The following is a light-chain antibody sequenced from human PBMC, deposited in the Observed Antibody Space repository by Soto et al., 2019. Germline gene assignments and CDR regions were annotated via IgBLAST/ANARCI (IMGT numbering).Light chain of an antibody. CDR1: RDIGSD. CDR3: QQGYTSAIT. V-gene: IGKV1-39*01. CDR2: AAS. J-gene: IGKJ5*01. Sequence: QMTQSPSSLSASVGDRITISCRASRDIGSDLSWYQQKPGKAPKFLIYAASNLQSGVPSRFSGSGSGTDFTLTVNSLQPEDFATYYCQQGYTSAITFGQGTRLEIK.